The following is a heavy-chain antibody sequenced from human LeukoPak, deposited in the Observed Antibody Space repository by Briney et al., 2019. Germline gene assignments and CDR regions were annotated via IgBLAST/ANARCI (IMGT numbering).Heavy chain of an antibody. V-gene: IGHV4-59*08. CDR1: GGSISSYY. CDR2: IYYSGST. Sequence: PSETLSLTCTVSGGSISSYYWSWIRQPPGKGLEWIGYIYYSGSTNYNPSLKSRVTISVDTSKNQFSLKLSSVTAADTAVYYCARGARSYGGNSGYAFDIWGQGTMVTVSS. D-gene: IGHD4-23*01. J-gene: IGHJ3*02. CDR3: ARGARSYGGNSGYAFDI.